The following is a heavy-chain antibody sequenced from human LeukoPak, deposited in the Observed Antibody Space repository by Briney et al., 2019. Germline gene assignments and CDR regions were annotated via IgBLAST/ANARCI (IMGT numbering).Heavy chain of an antibody. V-gene: IGHV3-15*01. J-gene: IGHJ6*02. CDR3: TTVGQVVPAAMPVVYYYYGMDV. CDR1: GFTFSNAW. Sequence: GGSLRLSCAASGFTFSNAWMSWVRQAPGKGLEWVGRIKSKTDGGTTDYAAPVKGRFTISRDDSKNTLYLQMNSLKTEDTAVYYCTTVGQVVPAAMPVVYYYYGMDVWGQGTTVTVSS. D-gene: IGHD2-2*01. CDR2: IKSKTDGGTT.